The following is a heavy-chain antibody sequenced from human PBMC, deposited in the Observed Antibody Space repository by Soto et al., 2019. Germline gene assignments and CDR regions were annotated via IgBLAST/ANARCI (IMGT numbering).Heavy chain of an antibody. CDR1: GCSSSSSNW. V-gene: IGHV4-4*02. J-gene: IGHJ4*02. D-gene: IGHD5-12*01. CDR2: IYHSGSA. CDR3: ASFRGYGGYGR. Sequence: QVQLQESGPGLVTPSGTLSLTCAVSGCSSSSSNWWSGVRQPPGKGLERIGEIYHSGSANYNPSLKSRVTIAVDKSKNQFSLKLSSVTAADPDVYYCASFRGYGGYGRWCQGTLVTVSS.